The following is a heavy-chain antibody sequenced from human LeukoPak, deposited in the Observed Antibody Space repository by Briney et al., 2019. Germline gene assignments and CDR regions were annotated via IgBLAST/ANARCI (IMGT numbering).Heavy chain of an antibody. D-gene: IGHD3-22*01. J-gene: IGHJ4*02. CDR2: MAGSGDT. V-gene: IGHV3-23*01. Sequence: GGSLRLFCAASGFIFNMYGMRWVRQARGEGLEWVAGMAGSGDTYYVDSVKGRFTTSRDNSKNMMYVHMNSLRAEDAAVYYCAKSLEYHDSSGCLTRIFDYWGQGTLVTVSS. CDR3: AKSLEYHDSSGCLTRIFDY. CDR1: GFIFNMYG.